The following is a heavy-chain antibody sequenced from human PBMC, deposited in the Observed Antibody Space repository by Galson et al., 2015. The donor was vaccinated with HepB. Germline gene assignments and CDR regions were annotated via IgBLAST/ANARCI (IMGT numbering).Heavy chain of an antibody. D-gene: IGHD3-22*01. J-gene: IGHJ3*02. CDR3: ARANYYDSSGYSVEAFDI. Sequence: SVKVSCKASGSTFTGYYMHWVRQAPGQGLEWMGWINPNSGGTNYAQKFQGRVTMTRDTSISTAYMELSRLRSDDTAVYYCARANYYDSSGYSVEAFDIWGQGTMVTVSS. V-gene: IGHV1-2*02. CDR1: GSTFTGYY. CDR2: INPNSGGT.